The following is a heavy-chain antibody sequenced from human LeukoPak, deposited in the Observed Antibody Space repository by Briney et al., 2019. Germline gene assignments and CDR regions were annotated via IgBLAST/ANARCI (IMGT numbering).Heavy chain of an antibody. CDR2: IQYDGSNE. V-gene: IGHV3-30*02. CDR3: AKDRCSNGIGCYYYYMDV. D-gene: IGHD2-8*01. Sequence: GSLRLSCAASGFTFSSYGMHWVRQAPGKGLEWVAYIQYDGSNEQYADSVKGRFSISRDSSKNILYLQMNSLRAEDTTIYYCAKDRCSNGIGCYYYYMDVWGKGTTVTISS. CDR1: GFTFSSYG. J-gene: IGHJ6*03.